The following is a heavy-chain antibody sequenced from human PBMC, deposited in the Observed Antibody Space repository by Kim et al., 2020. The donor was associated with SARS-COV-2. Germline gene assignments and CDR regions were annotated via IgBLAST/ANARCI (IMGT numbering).Heavy chain of an antibody. Sequence: GGSLRLSCAASGFTFSSYAMHWVRQAPGKGLEWVAVISYDGSNKYYADSVKGRFTISRDNSKNTLYLQMNSLRAEDTAVYYCARDRRYYFYSSGYRAHYYYYGMAAGGQGPPAPV. CDR1: GFTFSSYA. CDR2: ISYDGSNK. V-gene: IGHV3-30*04. CDR3: ARDRRYYFYSSGYRAHYYYYGMAA. D-gene: IGHD3-22*01. J-gene: IGHJ6*02.